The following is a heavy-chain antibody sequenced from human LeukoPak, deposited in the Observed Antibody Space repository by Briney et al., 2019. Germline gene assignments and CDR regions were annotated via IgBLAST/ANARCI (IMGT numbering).Heavy chain of an antibody. CDR3: ARRGLYYYDSSGYWDYFDY. Sequence: PGGSLSLSCAASGSTFSSYWMSWVRQAPGKGLEWVANIKQDGSEKYYVDSAKGRFTISRDNAKNSLYLQMNSLRAEDTAVYYCARRGLYYYDSSGYWDYFDYWGQGTLVTVSS. V-gene: IGHV3-7*01. D-gene: IGHD3-22*01. CDR1: GSTFSSYW. J-gene: IGHJ4*02. CDR2: IKQDGSEK.